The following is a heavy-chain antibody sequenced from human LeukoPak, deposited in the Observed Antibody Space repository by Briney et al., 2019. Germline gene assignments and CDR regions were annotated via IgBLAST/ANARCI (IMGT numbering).Heavy chain of an antibody. Sequence: PSETLSLTCTVSGDSISTYHWNWIRKPPEKGLEWIGYMQSTGNSNYNPSLKNRVNIFVDMSKNHFVLNLRSVTAADTAVYYCARDKRHSYGRYFDPWGQGMLVTVSS. D-gene: IGHD5-18*01. CDR1: GDSISTYH. J-gene: IGHJ4*02. V-gene: IGHV4-59*01. CDR2: MQSTGNS. CDR3: ARDKRHSYGRYFDP.